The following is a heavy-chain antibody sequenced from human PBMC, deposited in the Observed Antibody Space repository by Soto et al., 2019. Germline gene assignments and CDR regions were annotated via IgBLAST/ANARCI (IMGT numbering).Heavy chain of an antibody. Sequence: GSLRLTCAASGFTFSTYWMDWVRQTPGKGLEWVANINQDGSEKNYVDSVKGRFTIYRDNAKNSLYLQMSSLTAEDSALYYCSRSLDSWGQGTLVTVSS. CDR2: INQDGSEK. J-gene: IGHJ4*02. CDR3: SRSLDS. CDR1: GFTFSTYW. V-gene: IGHV3-7*01.